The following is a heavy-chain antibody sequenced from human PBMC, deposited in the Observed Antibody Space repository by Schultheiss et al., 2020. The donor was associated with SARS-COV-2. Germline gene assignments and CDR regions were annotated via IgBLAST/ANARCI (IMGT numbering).Heavy chain of an antibody. V-gene: IGHV3-30-3*02. J-gene: IGHJ4*02. Sequence: GESLKISCAASGFTFSSYAMSWVRQAPGKGLEWVAVISYDGSNKYYADSVKGRFTISRDNSKNTLYLQMNSLRAEDTAVYYCAKKVGAVADYWGQGTLVTVSS. CDR3: AKKVGAVADY. CDR2: ISYDGSNK. CDR1: GFTFSSYA. D-gene: IGHD6-19*01.